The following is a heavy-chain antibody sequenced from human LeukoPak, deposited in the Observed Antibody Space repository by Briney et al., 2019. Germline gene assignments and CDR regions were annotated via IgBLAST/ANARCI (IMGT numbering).Heavy chain of an antibody. V-gene: IGHV4-59*08. J-gene: IGHJ4*02. CDR3: ARSAYSSSYFDY. Sequence: SETLSLTCTVSGGSISSYYWSWIRQPPGKGLEWIGYIYYSGSTNYNPSLKSRVTISVDTSKNQFSMKLSSVTAADTAVYYCARSAYSSSYFDYWGQGTLVTVSS. CDR2: IYYSGST. D-gene: IGHD6-6*01. CDR1: GGSISSYY.